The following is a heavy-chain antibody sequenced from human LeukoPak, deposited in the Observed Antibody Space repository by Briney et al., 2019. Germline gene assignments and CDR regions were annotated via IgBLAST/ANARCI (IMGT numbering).Heavy chain of an antibody. CDR3: ARTVGTHRFDY. CDR1: GGSISSRSYY. CDR2: IYYSGET. D-gene: IGHD4-23*01. Sequence: ETLSLTCTVSGGSISSRSYYWGWIRQPPGKELEWIGSIYYSGETHYNPSLHSRVVMSVDTSNNHFSLKLTSVTAPDTAVYYCARTVGTHRFDYWGQGTLATVSS. V-gene: IGHV4-39*02. J-gene: IGHJ4*02.